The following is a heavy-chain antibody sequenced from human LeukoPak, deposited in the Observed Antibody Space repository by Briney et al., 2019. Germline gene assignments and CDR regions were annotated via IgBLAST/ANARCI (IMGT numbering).Heavy chain of an antibody. CDR1: GFTFSSYG. Sequence: GGSLRLSCVASGFTFSSYGMHWVRQAPGKGMEWVAVISNDGSSKYYTDSVKGRVTIARDNSKNTLYPQMNSLKAEDTAVYYCARGENSKTYPVSGYWGRGTLVTASS. D-gene: IGHD2/OR15-2a*01. J-gene: IGHJ4*02. CDR3: ARGENSKTYPVSGY. CDR2: ISNDGSSK. V-gene: IGHV3-30*03.